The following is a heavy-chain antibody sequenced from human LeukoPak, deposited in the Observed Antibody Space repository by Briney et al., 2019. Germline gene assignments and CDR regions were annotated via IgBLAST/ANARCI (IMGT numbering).Heavy chain of an antibody. V-gene: IGHV1-24*01. D-gene: IGHD2-2*01. Sequence: GASVKVSCKVSGYTLTELSMHWVRQAPGKGLEWMGGFDPEDGETIYAQKFQGRVTMTEDTSTDTAYMELSSLRSEDTAVYYCATVTRPDIVVVPAAMWFDPWGQGTLVTVSS. J-gene: IGHJ5*02. CDR2: FDPEDGET. CDR1: GYTLTELS. CDR3: ATVTRPDIVVVPAAMWFDP.